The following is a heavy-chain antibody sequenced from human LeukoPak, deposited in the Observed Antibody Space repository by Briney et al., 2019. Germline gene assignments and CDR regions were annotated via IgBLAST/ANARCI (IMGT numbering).Heavy chain of an antibody. CDR1: GFTFSSYN. D-gene: IGHD4-17*01. Sequence: GGSLRLSCAASGFTFSSYNMNWVRQAPGKGLEWVSSISGSRTNIYYADSVKGRFTISRDNAKNSVYLQINSLRAEDTAVYYCARATNDYGDYLGYYYYYMDVWGKGTTVTVSS. V-gene: IGHV3-48*01. CDR3: ARATNDYGDYLGYYYYYMDV. CDR2: ISGSRTNI. J-gene: IGHJ6*03.